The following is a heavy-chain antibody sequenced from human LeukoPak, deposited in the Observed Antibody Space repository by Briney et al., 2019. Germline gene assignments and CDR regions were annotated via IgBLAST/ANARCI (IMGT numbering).Heavy chain of an antibody. V-gene: IGHV3-23*01. Sequence: GGSLRLSCAASGFTFSTYWMSWLRQAPGKGLEWVSAFSATDGSAQYAESVEGRFTISRDNSKNTLFLQMNSLGAEDTAVYYCARAKIAAAGTGAFDVWGQGTLVTVSS. CDR2: FSATDGSA. J-gene: IGHJ3*01. D-gene: IGHD6-13*01. CDR1: GFTFSTYW. CDR3: ARAKIAAAGTGAFDV.